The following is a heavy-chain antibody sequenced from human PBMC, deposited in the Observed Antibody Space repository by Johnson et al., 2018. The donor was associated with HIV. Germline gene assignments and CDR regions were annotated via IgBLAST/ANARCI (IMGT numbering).Heavy chain of an antibody. CDR1: GFTFDDYA. CDR2: ISWNSGSI. J-gene: IGHJ3*02. V-gene: IGHV3-9*01. CDR3: ARDRHSSSCDAFDI. D-gene: IGHD6-6*01. Sequence: VQLVESGGGLVQPGRSLRLSCAASGFTFDDYAMHWVRQAPGKGLEWVSGISWNSGSIGYADSVKGRFTISRDNAKNSLYLQMNSLRAEDTAVYYCARDRHSSSCDAFDIWGQGTMVTVSS.